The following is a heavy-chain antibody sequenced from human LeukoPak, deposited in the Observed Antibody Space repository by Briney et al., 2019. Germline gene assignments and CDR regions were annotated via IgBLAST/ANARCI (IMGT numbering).Heavy chain of an antibody. CDR2: LFYSGST. J-gene: IGHJ4*02. Sequence: SETLSLTCTVSGGSISSYYWSWIRQPPGKGLEWIAYLFYSGSTDYNPSLESRVTISVDTSKNQFSLKLRSVTAADTAVYYCATNDPLYYYASGSYYDFDYWGQGTLVTVSS. V-gene: IGHV4-59*12. CDR1: GGSISSYY. CDR3: ATNDPLYYYASGSYYDFDY. D-gene: IGHD3-10*01.